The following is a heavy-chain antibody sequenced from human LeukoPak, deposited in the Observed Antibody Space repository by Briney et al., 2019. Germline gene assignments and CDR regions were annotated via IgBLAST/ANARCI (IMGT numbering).Heavy chain of an antibody. J-gene: IGHJ4*02. V-gene: IGHV3-74*01. CDR1: GFTFSNYE. Sequence: PGGSLRLSCAASGFTFSNYEMNWVRQAPGKGLVWVSRINSDGSSTSYADSVKGRFTISRDNAKNTLYLQMNSLRAEDTAVYYCARGPPHYVSGSYPDYWGQGTLVTVSS. CDR2: INSDGSST. D-gene: IGHD3-10*01. CDR3: ARGPPHYVSGSYPDY.